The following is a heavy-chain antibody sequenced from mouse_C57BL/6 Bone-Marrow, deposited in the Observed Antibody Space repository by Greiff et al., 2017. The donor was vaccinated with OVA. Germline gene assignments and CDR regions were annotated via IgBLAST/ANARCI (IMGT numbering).Heavy chain of an antibody. J-gene: IGHJ4*01. D-gene: IGHD1-1*01. Sequence: VQLQQPGAELVKPGASVKLSCKASGYTFTSYWMQWVKQRPGQGLEWIGEIDPSDSYTNYNQKFKGKATLTVDTSSSTAYMQLSSLTSEDSAVYDCGGFRHYYGSLYAMDYWGQGTSVTVSA. CDR1: GYTFTSYW. CDR2: IDPSDSYT. CDR3: GGFRHYYGSLYAMDY. V-gene: IGHV1-50*01.